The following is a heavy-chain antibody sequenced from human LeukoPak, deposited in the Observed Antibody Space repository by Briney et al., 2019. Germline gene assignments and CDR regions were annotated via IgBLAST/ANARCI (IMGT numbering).Heavy chain of an antibody. Sequence: HSGRSLRLSCVASGFSFSNYAMNWVRQAPGKGLEWVAIITGTDGRTYYADSVKGRFTISRDNSKNTLSLQMNSLRAEDTAVYYCAKEWRWGDTEVHYYGLNVWGQGTTVTVSS. CDR1: GFSFSNYA. J-gene: IGHJ6*02. V-gene: IGHV3-23*01. D-gene: IGHD1-1*01. CDR3: AKEWRWGDTEVHYYGLNV. CDR2: ITGTDGRT.